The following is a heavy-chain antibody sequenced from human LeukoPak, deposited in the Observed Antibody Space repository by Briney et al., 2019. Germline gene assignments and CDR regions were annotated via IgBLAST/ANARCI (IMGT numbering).Heavy chain of an antibody. V-gene: IGHV4-39*07. D-gene: IGHD3-22*01. J-gene: IGHJ4*02. CDR1: GGSISSSSYS. Sequence: SETLSLTCTVSGGSISSSSYSWGWIRQPPGKGLEWIGSIYYSGSTYYNPSLKSRVTISVDTSKNQFSLKLSSVTAADTAVYYCARVAYYYDSSGYYYVSAIDYWGQGTLVTVSS. CDR2: IYYSGST. CDR3: ARVAYYYDSSGYYYVSAIDY.